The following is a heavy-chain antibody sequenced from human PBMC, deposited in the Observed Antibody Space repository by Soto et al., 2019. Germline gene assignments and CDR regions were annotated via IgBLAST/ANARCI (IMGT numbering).Heavy chain of an antibody. CDR2: ISSSSSYI. CDR3: ARLSTRDAFDI. Sequence: PGGSLRLSCAASGFTFSSYSMNWVRQAPGKGLEWVSSISSSSSYIYYADSVKGRFTTSRDNAKNSLYLQMNSLRAEDTAVYYCARLSTRDAFDIWGQGTMVTVSS. D-gene: IGHD2-2*01. CDR1: GFTFSSYS. J-gene: IGHJ3*02. V-gene: IGHV3-21*01.